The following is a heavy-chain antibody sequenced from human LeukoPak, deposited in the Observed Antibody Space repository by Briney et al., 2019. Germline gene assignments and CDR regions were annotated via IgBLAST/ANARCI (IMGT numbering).Heavy chain of an antibody. CDR3: AREDYGDYFDY. D-gene: IGHD4-17*01. J-gene: IGHJ4*02. CDR2: INSDGSST. CDR1: GFTFSSYW. V-gene: IGHV3-74*01. Sequence: GGSLRLSRAASGFTFSSYWMHWVRQAPGKGLVWVSRINSDGSSTSYADSVKGRFTISRDNAKNTLYLQMNSLRAEDTAVYYCAREDYGDYFDYWGQGTLVTVSS.